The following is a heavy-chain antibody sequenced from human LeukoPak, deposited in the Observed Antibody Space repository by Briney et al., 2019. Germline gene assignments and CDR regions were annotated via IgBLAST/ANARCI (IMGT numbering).Heavy chain of an antibody. J-gene: IGHJ4*02. CDR2: ISGSGAST. D-gene: IGHD1-26*01. V-gene: IGHV3-23*01. CDR3: AKDRINGGVGALYDY. Sequence: GGSLRLSCAASGFTFSSYAMSWVRQAPGKGLEWVSAISGSGASTYYADSVKGRFTISRDNSKNTLYLQMNSLRAEDTDVYYCAKDRINGGVGALYDYWGQGTLVTVPS. CDR1: GFTFSSYA.